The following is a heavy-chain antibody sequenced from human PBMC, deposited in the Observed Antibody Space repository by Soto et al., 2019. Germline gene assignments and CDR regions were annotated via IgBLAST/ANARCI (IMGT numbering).Heavy chain of an antibody. D-gene: IGHD2-15*01. CDR1: GGSISSGGYY. CDR2: IYYSGST. Sequence: SETLSLTCTVSGGSISSGGYYWSWIRQHPGKGLEWIGYIYYSGSTYYNPSLKSRVTISVDTSKNQFSLKLSSVTAADTAVYYCARMRGAAAPPPRTIDYWGQGTLVTVSS. J-gene: IGHJ4*02. CDR3: ARMRGAAAPPPRTIDY. V-gene: IGHV4-31*03.